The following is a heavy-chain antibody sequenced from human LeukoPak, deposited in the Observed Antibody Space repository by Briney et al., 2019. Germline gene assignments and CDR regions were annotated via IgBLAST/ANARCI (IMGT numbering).Heavy chain of an antibody. CDR1: GGTSSSYA. D-gene: IGHD3-22*01. Sequence: SVKVSCKASGGTSSSYAISWVRQAPGQGLEWMGRIIPIFGTANYAQKFQGRVTITTDESTSTAYMGLSSLRSEDTAVYYCASSLTYYYDSSGYSYWGQGTLVTVSS. CDR2: IIPIFGTA. J-gene: IGHJ4*02. CDR3: ASSLTYYYDSSGYSY. V-gene: IGHV1-69*05.